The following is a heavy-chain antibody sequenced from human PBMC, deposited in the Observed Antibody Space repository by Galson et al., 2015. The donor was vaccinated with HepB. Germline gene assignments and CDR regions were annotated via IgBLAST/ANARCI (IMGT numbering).Heavy chain of an antibody. CDR1: GYSFSEYY. J-gene: IGHJ5*01. Sequence: SVKVSCKASGYSFSEYYLHWVRQAPGQGLEWLGRINPNSGGAHYARKFQGTVNMTRDTSISTAYMELTRLTFDDTAVYFCAKDEALVMYAQGDWFDSWGQGTLVTVSS. CDR2: INPNSGGA. V-gene: IGHV1-2*06. D-gene: IGHD2-8*02. CDR3: AKDEALVMYAQGDWFDS.